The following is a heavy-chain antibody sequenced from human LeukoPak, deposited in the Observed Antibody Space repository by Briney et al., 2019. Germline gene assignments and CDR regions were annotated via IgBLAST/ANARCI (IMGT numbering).Heavy chain of an antibody. Sequence: GGSLRLSCAASGFTFSSYWRSSVRQAPRKGLEWVANIKQDGSGKYYVESVKGRFTISRDHAKNSLYLQMNSLRAEDTAVYYCARDYCSSTSCYPWYFDLWGRGTLVTVSS. V-gene: IGHV3-7*01. D-gene: IGHD2-2*01. CDR2: IKQDGSGK. CDR1: GFTFSSYW. CDR3: ARDYCSSTSCYPWYFDL. J-gene: IGHJ2*01.